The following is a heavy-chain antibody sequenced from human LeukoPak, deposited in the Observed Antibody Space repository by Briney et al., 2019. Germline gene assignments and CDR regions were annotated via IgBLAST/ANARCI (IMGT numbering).Heavy chain of an antibody. J-gene: IGHJ4*02. V-gene: IGHV4-59*01. D-gene: IGHD1-26*01. CDR3: ARDGTSGRALDY. CDR2: ISDSGGT. CDR1: GGSISSYY. Sequence: KPSETLSLTCTVSGGSISSYYWSWLRQPPGKGLEWIAFISDSGGTNYHPSLKSRVTISVDTSKNQLSLRLSSVTAADTAVYYCARDGTSGRALDYWGQGTLVTVSS.